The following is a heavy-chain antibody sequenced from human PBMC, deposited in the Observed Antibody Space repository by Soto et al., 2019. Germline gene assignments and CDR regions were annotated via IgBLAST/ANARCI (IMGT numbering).Heavy chain of an antibody. J-gene: IGHJ3*02. CDR1: GFTFSDYY. CDR2: ISSSSSYT. V-gene: IGHV3-11*06. D-gene: IGHD7-27*01. CDR3: ARAWYWGSAAFDI. Sequence: TGGSLRLSCAASGFTFSDYYMSWIRQAPGKGLEWVSYISSSSSYTNYADSVKGRFTISRDNAKNSLYLQMNSLRAEDTAVYYCARAWYWGSAAFDIWGQGTMVTVSS.